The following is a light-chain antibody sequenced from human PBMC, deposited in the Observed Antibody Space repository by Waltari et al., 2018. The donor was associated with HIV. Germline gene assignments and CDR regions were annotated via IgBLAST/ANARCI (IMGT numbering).Light chain of an antibody. CDR2: KDT. J-gene: IGLJ3*02. CDR3: QSTDSSITYVV. CDR1: ALAKQS. Sequence: SYELTQPPSVSVSPGQTARITPSGDALAKQSSSWYQQKPGQAPLLLIYKDTERPSGIPERFSGSSSGTTVTLTISGVQAEDEADYYCQSTDSSITYVVFGGGTKLTVL. V-gene: IGLV3-25*03.